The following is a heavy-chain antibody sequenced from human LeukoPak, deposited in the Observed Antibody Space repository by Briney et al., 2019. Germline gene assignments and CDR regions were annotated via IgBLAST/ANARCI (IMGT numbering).Heavy chain of an antibody. Sequence: GASVKVSCKASGYTFTGYYMHWVRQAPGQGLEWMGRLNPNSGGTNYAQKFQGRITMTRDTSISTAYMELSRLRSDDTAVYYCARESSLRYSYDTSGYWGQGTLVTVSS. V-gene: IGHV1-2*06. D-gene: IGHD3-22*01. CDR1: GYTFTGYY. J-gene: IGHJ4*02. CDR2: LNPNSGGT. CDR3: ARESSLRYSYDTSGY.